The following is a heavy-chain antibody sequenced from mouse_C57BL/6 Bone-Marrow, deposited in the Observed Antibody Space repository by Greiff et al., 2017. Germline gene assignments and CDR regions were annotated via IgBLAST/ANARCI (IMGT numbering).Heavy chain of an antibody. Sequence: VQLKESGAELVKPGASVKLSCTASGFNIKDYYMHWVKQRTEQGLEWIGRIDPEDGETKYAPKFQGKATITADTSSNTAYLQLSSLTSEDTAVYYCADGYYGHYYAMDYWGQGTSVTVSS. D-gene: IGHD2-3*01. CDR2: IDPEDGET. CDR3: ADGYYGHYYAMDY. CDR1: GFNIKDYY. V-gene: IGHV14-2*01. J-gene: IGHJ4*01.